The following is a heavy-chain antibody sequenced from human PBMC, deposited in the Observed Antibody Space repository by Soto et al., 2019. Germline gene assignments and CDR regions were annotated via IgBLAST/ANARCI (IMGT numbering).Heavy chain of an antibody. CDR1: GYTFTGYY. J-gene: IGHJ6*02. CDR3: ARGAVAGTYYYYGVDV. Sequence: ASVKVSCKASGYTFTGYYMHWVRQAPGQGLEWMGWINPNSGGTNYAQKFQGWVTMTRDTSISTAYMELSRLRSDDTAVYYCARGAVAGTYYYYGVDVWGQGTTVTVSS. D-gene: IGHD6-19*01. CDR2: INPNSGGT. V-gene: IGHV1-2*04.